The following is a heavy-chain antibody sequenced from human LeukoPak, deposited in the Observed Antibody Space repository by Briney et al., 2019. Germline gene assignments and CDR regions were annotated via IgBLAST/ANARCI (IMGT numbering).Heavy chain of an antibody. V-gene: IGHV4-39*01. J-gene: IGHJ3*02. CDR2: IYYSGST. Sequence: PSETLSLTCTVSGGSISSSSYYWGWIRQPPGKGLERIGSIYYSGSTYYNPSLKSRVTISVDTSKNQFSLKLSSVTAADTAVYYCASSLDTAMARDAFDIWGQGTMVTVSS. D-gene: IGHD5-18*01. CDR1: GGSISSSSYY. CDR3: ASSLDTAMARDAFDI.